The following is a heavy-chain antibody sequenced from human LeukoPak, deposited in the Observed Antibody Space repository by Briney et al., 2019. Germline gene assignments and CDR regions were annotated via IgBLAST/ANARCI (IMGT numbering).Heavy chain of an antibody. CDR2: INHSGST. CDR1: GGSFSGYY. D-gene: IGHD5-24*01. Sequence: SETLSLTCAVYGGSFSGYYWSWIRQPPGKGLEWIGEINHSGSTNYNPSLKSRVTISVDTSKNQFSLKLSSVTAADTAVYYFARGASPRWLRFAGLDYWGQGTLVTVSS. CDR3: ARGASPRWLRFAGLDY. J-gene: IGHJ4*02. V-gene: IGHV4-34*01.